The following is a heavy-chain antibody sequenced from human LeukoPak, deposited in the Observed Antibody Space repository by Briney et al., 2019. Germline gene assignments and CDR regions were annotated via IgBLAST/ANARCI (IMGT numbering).Heavy chain of an antibody. Sequence: SETLSLTCTVSGGSISSYYWSWIRQPPGKGLEWIGYIYYSGSTNYNPSLKSRVTISVDTSKNQFSLKLSSVTAADTAVYYCARVARGDFWSGYYANFDNWGQGTLVTVSS. J-gene: IGHJ4*02. V-gene: IGHV4-59*01. CDR3: ARVARGDFWSGYYANFDN. CDR1: GGSISSYY. CDR2: IYYSGST. D-gene: IGHD3-3*01.